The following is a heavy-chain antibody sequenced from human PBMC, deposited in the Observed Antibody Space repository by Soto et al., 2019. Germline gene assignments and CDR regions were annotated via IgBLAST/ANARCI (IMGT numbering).Heavy chain of an antibody. D-gene: IGHD5-18*01. J-gene: IGHJ4*02. CDR2: ISYDGSNK. Sequence: GGSLRLSCAASGFTFSSYGMHWFRQAPGKGLEWVAVISYDGSNKYYADSVKGRFTISRDNSKNTLYLQMNSLRAEDTAVYYWAKENEIQLWFYFDYWGQGTLVTVSS. CDR3: AKENEIQLWFYFDY. V-gene: IGHV3-30*18. CDR1: GFTFSSYG.